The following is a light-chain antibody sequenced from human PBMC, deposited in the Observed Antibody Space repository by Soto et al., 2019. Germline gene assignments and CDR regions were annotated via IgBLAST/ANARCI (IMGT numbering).Light chain of an antibody. CDR3: LQAYTSCP. CDR1: QGIRKD. CDR2: TAS. J-gene: IGKJ2*02. Sequence: IQMTQSPPSLSASVGDRVTITCRASQGIRKDLGWYQQKPGKAPKRLIYTASTLQSGVPSRFSGSGSGTDLMLTLRSLPPEDFAHNSCLQAYTSCPFGQGTPLEIK. V-gene: IGKV1-6*01.